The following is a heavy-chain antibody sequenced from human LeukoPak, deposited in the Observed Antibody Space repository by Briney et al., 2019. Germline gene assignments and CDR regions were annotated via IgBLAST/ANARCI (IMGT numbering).Heavy chain of an antibody. J-gene: IGHJ4*02. Sequence: QPGRSLRLSCAASGFTFSSYGMHWVRQAPGKGLEWVADISYDGSNKYYADSVKGRFTISRDNSKNTLYLQMNSLRAEDTAVYYWASSLPRYRSSWFLFNYWGQGTLVTVSS. CDR1: GFTFSSYG. V-gene: IGHV3-30*03. D-gene: IGHD6-13*01. CDR2: ISYDGSNK. CDR3: ASSLPRYRSSWFLFNY.